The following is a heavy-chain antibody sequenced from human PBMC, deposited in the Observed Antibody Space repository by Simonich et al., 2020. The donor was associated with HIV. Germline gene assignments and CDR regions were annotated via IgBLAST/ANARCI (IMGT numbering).Heavy chain of an antibody. Sequence: QVQLQQWGAGLLKPSETLSLTCAVYGGSFSGYYWSWIRPPPGKGLEWIGEIKHSGSTNDNPPLKSRVTISVDTSKNQFSLKLSSVTAADTAVYYCARGGYCSGGSCYPLFSRYGMDVWGQGTTVTVSS. CDR2: IKHSGST. J-gene: IGHJ6*02. V-gene: IGHV4-34*01. CDR1: GGSFSGYY. D-gene: IGHD2-15*01. CDR3: ARGGYCSGGSCYPLFSRYGMDV.